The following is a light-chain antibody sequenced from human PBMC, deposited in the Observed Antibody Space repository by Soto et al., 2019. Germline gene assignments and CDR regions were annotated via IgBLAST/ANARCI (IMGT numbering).Light chain of an antibody. Sequence: VGVSHSVGAVSLSPGERVTLSCRASQSVTTRLAWYQHKPGQAPTLLMSGASNRASGVPVRFSGSGSGTDFTLTITRLEPEDFALYYCPHSGGSPIPFALRTRLAIK. V-gene: IGKV3-20*01. CDR1: QSVTTR. J-gene: IGKJ5*01. CDR2: GAS. CDR3: PHSGGSPIP.